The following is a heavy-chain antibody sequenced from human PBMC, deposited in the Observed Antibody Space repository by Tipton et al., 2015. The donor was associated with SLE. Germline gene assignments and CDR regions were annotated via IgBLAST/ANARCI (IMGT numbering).Heavy chain of an antibody. Sequence: TLSLTCTVSDDSISGYYWSWIRQPPGKGLEWIGYIYSSGSTNYNPSLMSRVTMSVDTSKNQFSLRLTSVTAADTAVYFCARLGGDEDLEWIHLGYFDLWGRGTLVTVSS. J-gene: IGHJ2*01. CDR3: ARLGGDEDLEWIHLGYFDL. D-gene: IGHD3-3*01. V-gene: IGHV4-59*01. CDR2: IYSSGST. CDR1: DDSISGYY.